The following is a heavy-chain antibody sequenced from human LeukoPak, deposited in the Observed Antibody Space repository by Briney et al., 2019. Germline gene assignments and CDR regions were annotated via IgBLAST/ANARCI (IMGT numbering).Heavy chain of an antibody. CDR1: GGTFSSYA. Sequence: ASVKVSCKASGGTFSSYAISWVRQAPGQGLEWMGGIIPIFGTANYAQKFQGRVTITTDESTSTAYMELSSLRSEDTAVYYCARVKVRFLEWLAYYFDYWGQGTLVTVSS. V-gene: IGHV1-69*05. J-gene: IGHJ4*02. CDR2: IIPIFGTA. D-gene: IGHD3-3*01. CDR3: ARVKVRFLEWLAYYFDY.